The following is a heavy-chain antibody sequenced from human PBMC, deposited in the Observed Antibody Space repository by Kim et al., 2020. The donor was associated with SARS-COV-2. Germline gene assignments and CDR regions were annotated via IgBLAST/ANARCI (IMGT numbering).Heavy chain of an antibody. Sequence: GRVTISRDNSKNTLYLQMNSLRAEETAVYYCAKDSESSTWGAYYYYYSMDVWGQGTTVTVSS. V-gene: IGHV3-30*02. CDR3: AKDSESSTWGAYYYYYSMDV. J-gene: IGHJ6*02. D-gene: IGHD6-13*01.